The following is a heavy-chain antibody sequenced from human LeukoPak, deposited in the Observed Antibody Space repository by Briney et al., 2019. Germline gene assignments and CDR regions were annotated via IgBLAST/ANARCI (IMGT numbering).Heavy chain of an antibody. CDR2: ISSSSSYI. V-gene: IGHV3-21*01. J-gene: IGHJ4*02. CDR1: GFTFSSYS. Sequence: PGRSLRLSCAASGFTFSSYSMNWVRQAPGKGLEWVSSISSSSSYIYYADSVKGRFTISRDNAKNSLYLQMNGLRAEDTAVYYCARDDSSGYYYQAFDYWGQGTLVTISS. D-gene: IGHD3-22*01. CDR3: ARDDSSGYYYQAFDY.